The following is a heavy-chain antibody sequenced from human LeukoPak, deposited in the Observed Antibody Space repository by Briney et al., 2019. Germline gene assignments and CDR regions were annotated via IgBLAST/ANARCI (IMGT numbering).Heavy chain of an antibody. CDR2: ISGSGGST. V-gene: IGHV3-23*01. D-gene: IGHD4-17*01. CDR1: GFTVSSYA. Sequence: PGGSLRLSCAASGFTVSSYAISWVRQAPGKGLEWVSAISGSGGSTYYADSVKGRFTISRDNSKNTLYLQMNSLRAEDTAVYYCAKDYDTVTTYEYFQHWGQGTLVTVSS. J-gene: IGHJ1*01. CDR3: AKDYDTVTTYEYFQH.